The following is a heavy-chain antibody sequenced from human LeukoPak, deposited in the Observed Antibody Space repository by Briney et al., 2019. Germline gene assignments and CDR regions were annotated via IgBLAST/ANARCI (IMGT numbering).Heavy chain of an antibody. J-gene: IGHJ1*01. CDR2: FDPEDGET. D-gene: IGHD6-19*01. V-gene: IGHV1-24*01. Sequence: ASVKVSCKVSGYTLAELSMHWVRQAPGKGLEWMGGFDPEDGETIYAQKFQGRVTMTEDTSTDTAYMELSSLRSEDTAVYYCATDPGYSSGRYPYFQHWGQGTLVTVSS. CDR3: ATDPGYSSGRYPYFQH. CDR1: GYTLAELS.